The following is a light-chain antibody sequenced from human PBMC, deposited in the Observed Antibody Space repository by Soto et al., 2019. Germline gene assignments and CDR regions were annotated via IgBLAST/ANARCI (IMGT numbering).Light chain of an antibody. V-gene: IGLV2-8*01. Sequence: QSVLTQPPSASGSPGQSVTISCTGTSSDVGGYDYVSWYRQYSGQAPTLIIYEVTKRPSGVPHRFSGSKSGNMASLTVSGLQAEDEAEYYCSSYAGNINVIVGGGTKLTVL. CDR2: EVT. CDR3: SSYAGNINVI. CDR1: SSDVGGYDY. J-gene: IGLJ2*01.